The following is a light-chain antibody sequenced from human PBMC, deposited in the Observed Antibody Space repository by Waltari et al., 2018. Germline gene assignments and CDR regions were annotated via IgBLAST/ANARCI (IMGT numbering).Light chain of an antibody. CDR3: TAYRSGGTLV. J-gene: IGLJ3*02. CDR2: DVR. Sequence: QSALTQPASVSGSPGQSVTISCTGSSNDIGANEYACWYQQHPGRAPILLIYDVRRRSHGVPVRFSGSKGANTACLRISGLQTDDEADYHCTAYRSGGTLVVGGGTKLTVL. CDR1: SNDIGANEY. V-gene: IGLV2-14*03.